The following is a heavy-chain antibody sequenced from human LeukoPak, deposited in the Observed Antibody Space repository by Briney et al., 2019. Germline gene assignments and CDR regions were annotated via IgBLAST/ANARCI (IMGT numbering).Heavy chain of an antibody. V-gene: IGHV3-48*01. Sequence: GGSLRLSCAAFGFTFSTYSMNWVRQAPGKGLEWVSYISSSSSTIYYADSVKGRFTISRDSAKNSLYLQMNSLRAEDTAVYYCARGSTYYDSSGQVPFDYWGQGTLVTVSS. CDR2: ISSSSSTI. CDR3: ARGSTYYDSSGQVPFDY. D-gene: IGHD3-22*01. J-gene: IGHJ4*02. CDR1: GFTFSTYS.